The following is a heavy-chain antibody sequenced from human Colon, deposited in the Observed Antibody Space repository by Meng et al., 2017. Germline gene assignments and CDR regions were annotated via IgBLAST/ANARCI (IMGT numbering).Heavy chain of an antibody. D-gene: IGHD1-26*01. J-gene: IGHJ4*02. V-gene: IGHV3-30*04. CDR1: GFNFTPFV. CDR3: TRDLVGGAFDY. Sequence: GESLKISCVASGFNFTPFVMHCVRQTPGKGLEWVAVISSDGKTQNYADSVKGRFTIARDNSKSTLYLQMNSLRVEDTAVYYCTRDLVGGAFDYWGQGTLVTVSS. CDR2: ISSDGKTQ.